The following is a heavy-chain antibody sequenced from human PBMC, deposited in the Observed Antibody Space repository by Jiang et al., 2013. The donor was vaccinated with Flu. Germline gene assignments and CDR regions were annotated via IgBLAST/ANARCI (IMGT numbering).Heavy chain of an antibody. J-gene: IGHJ4*02. CDR2: MSYDGRNK. CDR3: AKDWDDSSGYFLDY. CDR1: GFTFSSYG. D-gene: IGHD3-22*01. Sequence: ASGFTFSSYGMHWVRQAPGKGLEWVAVMSYDGRNKSYADSVKGRFTISRDNSKNTLYLQMNSLRAEDTAVYYCAKDWDDSSGYFLDYWGQGTLVTVSS. V-gene: IGHV3-30*18.